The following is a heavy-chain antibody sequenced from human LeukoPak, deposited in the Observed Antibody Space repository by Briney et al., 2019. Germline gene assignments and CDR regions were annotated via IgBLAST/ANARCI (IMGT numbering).Heavy chain of an antibody. CDR3: AKDRISYTTSLGELSH. V-gene: IGHV3-23*01. CDR2: TRGSGEST. J-gene: IGHJ4*02. D-gene: IGHD3-10*01. CDR1: GFIFNTYA. Sequence: PGGALRLSCAASGFIFNTYAMSWVRQAPGKGLEWVSTTRGSGESTHYADSVQGRFTISRDNSLYTVYLQMDSLRGDDTAVYYCAKDRISYTTSLGELSHWGQGTLVIVSS.